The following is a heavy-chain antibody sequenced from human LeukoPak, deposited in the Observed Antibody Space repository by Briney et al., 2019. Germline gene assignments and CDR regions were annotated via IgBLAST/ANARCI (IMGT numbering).Heavy chain of an antibody. Sequence: GRSLSLSCAASGFTFNTYGMHWVRQAPGKGLEWVAVIWYDGSNKYYADSVKGRFTISRDKSKKTLYLQMNSLRAEDTAVYYCAGGDRNGYYYGMDVWGQGTTVTVSS. CDR2: IWYDGSNK. V-gene: IGHV3-33*01. D-gene: IGHD3-3*01. CDR1: GFTFNTYG. J-gene: IGHJ6*02. CDR3: AGGDRNGYYYGMDV.